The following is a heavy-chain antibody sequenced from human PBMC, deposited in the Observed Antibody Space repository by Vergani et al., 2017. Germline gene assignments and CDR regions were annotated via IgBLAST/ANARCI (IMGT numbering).Heavy chain of an antibody. V-gene: IGHV3-15*01. CDR1: GFTFSNAW. D-gene: IGHD1-26*01. CDR2: IKSKTDGGTT. CDR3: TTDPSGGYFWVNGY. J-gene: IGHJ4*02. Sequence: EVQLLESGGGLVQPGGSLRLSCAASGFTFSNAWMSWVRQAPGKGLEWVGRIKSKTDGGTTDYAAPVKGRFTISRDDSKNTLYLQMNSLKTEDTAVYYCTTDPSGGYFWVNGYWGQGTLVTVSS.